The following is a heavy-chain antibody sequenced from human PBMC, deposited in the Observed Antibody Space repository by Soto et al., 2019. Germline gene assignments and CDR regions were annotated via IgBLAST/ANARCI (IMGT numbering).Heavy chain of an antibody. D-gene: IGHD1-1*01. CDR3: AREGYTYPRINP. J-gene: IGHJ5*02. CDR2: IYYSGST. V-gene: IGHV4-31*03. Sequence: SETLSLTCTVSGGSISSGAYYWSWIRHHPGEGLEWIGYIYYSGSTFYNPPLTGRLTISVDASKTQSSLRMNSVTAADTAVYYCAREGYTYPRINPWGQGILVTVS. CDR1: GGSISSGAYY.